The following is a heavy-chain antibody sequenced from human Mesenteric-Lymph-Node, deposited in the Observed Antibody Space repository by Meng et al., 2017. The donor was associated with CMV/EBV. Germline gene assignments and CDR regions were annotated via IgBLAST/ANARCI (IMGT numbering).Heavy chain of an antibody. D-gene: IGHD3-3*01. CDR2: IRYDGSNK. CDR1: GFTFSSYG. J-gene: IGHJ6*02. Sequence: GESLKISCAASGFTFSSYGMHWVRQAPGKGLEWVAFIRYDGSNKYYADSVKGRFTISRDNSKNTLYLQMNSLRAEDTPVYYCAGAPSYDFWSGYYRDYYYYGMDVWGQGTTVTVSS. V-gene: IGHV3-30*02. CDR3: AGAPSYDFWSGYYRDYYYYGMDV.